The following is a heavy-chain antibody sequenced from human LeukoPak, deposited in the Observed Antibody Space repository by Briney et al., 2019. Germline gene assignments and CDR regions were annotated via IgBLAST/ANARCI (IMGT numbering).Heavy chain of an antibody. CDR1: SGSISSGGYY. Sequence: PSQTLSLTCTVSSGSISSGGYYWSWIRQHPGKGLEWIGYIYYSGSTYYNPSLKSRVTISVDTSKNQFSLKLSSVTAADTAVYYCARDQADYYDSSGYYYGGWNGMDVWGQGTTVTVSS. CDR3: ARDQADYYDSSGYYYGGWNGMDV. CDR2: IYYSGST. V-gene: IGHV4-31*03. J-gene: IGHJ6*02. D-gene: IGHD3-22*01.